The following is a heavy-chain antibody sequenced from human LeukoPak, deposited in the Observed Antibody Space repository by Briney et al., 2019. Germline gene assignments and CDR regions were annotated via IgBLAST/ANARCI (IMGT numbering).Heavy chain of an antibody. CDR2: IYSSGSSGIT. CDR3: ARLAARRGYYYSGMDV. J-gene: IGHJ6*02. Sequence: PSETLSLTCTVSGGSLSGSYWSWIRQPPGKQLEWIGYIYSSGSSGITTYNPSLQSRVIISQDTSKNDFSLKLTFVTAADAAVYYCARLAARRGYYYSGMDVWGQGTTVTVSS. D-gene: IGHD3-10*01. V-gene: IGHV4-59*01. CDR1: GGSLSGSY.